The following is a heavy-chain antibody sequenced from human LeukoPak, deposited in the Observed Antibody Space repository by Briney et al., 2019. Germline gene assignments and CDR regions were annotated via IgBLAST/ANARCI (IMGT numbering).Heavy chain of an antibody. CDR3: ARERKTTIFGVVINGPPSYYYYGMDV. CDR1: GGSFSGYY. D-gene: IGHD3-3*01. V-gene: IGHV4-34*01. CDR2: INHSGST. Sequence: ASETLSLTCAVYGGSFSGYYWSWIRQPPGKGLEWIGEINHSGSTNYDPSLKSRVTISVDTSKNQFSLKLSSVTAADTAVYYCARERKTTIFGVVINGPPSYYYYGMDVWGQGTTVTVSS. J-gene: IGHJ6*02.